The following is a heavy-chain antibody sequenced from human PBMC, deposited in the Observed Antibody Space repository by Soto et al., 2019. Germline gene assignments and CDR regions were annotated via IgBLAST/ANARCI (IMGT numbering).Heavy chain of an antibody. CDR3: VRGSTSFDS. D-gene: IGHD2-2*01. J-gene: IGHJ4*02. CDR2: IIQDGSQK. V-gene: IGHV3-7*01. Sequence: PGGSLRLSCSGFTFNTYWMSWVRQAPEKGLEWVANIIQDGSQKNYVGSVRGRFTISRDNGKTSLYLQMDRLRVDDTAVYYCVRGSTSFDSWGQGTLVTVSS. CDR1: GFTFNTYW.